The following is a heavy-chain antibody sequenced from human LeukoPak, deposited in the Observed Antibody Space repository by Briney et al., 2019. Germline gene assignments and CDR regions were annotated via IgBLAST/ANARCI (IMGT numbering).Heavy chain of an antibody. D-gene: IGHD3-22*01. Sequence: HPAGSLRLSCAASGFTFSSYAMSWVRQAPGKGLEWVSAISGSGGSTYYADSVKGRFTISRDNSKNTLYLQMNSLRAEDTAVYYCAKDSSSSGSLVDYWGQGTLVTVSS. J-gene: IGHJ4*02. V-gene: IGHV3-23*01. CDR1: GFTFSSYA. CDR2: ISGSGGST. CDR3: AKDSSSSGSLVDY.